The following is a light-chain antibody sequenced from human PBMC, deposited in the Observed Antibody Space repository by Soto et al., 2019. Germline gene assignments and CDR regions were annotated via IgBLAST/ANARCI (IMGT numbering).Light chain of an antibody. CDR3: EPRYILRT. V-gene: IGKV1-39*01. Sequence: ISRASQSIRRYSNWYKQKTGKXPXXXIYDAYSLQSGVTSRFTGSGSGTDLTLTILSLQPEDFATYSCEPRYILRTFCDGTKVDI. CDR1: QSIRRY. J-gene: IGKJ1*01. CDR2: DAY.